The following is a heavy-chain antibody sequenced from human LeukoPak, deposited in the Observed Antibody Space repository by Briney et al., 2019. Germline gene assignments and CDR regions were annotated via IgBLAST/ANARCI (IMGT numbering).Heavy chain of an antibody. D-gene: IGHD2-15*01. J-gene: IGHJ4*02. CDR3: AGTYCSGGSCYFDY. CDR2: ISAYNGNT. Sequence: EASVKVSCKASGYTFTSYGISWVRQAPGQGLEWMGWISAYNGNTNYAQKLQGRVTMTTDTSTSTAYMELSSLRSEDTAVYYCAGTYCSGGSCYFDYWGQGTLVTVSS. V-gene: IGHV1-18*01. CDR1: GYTFTSYG.